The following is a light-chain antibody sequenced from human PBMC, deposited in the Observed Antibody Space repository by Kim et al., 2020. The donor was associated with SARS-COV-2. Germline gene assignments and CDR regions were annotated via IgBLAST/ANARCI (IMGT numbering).Light chain of an antibody. CDR1: SLRSYY. J-gene: IGLJ2*01. CDR3: NSRDSNDNVV. Sequence: VALGQTVRITCQGDSLRSYYETWYQQKPGQAPILVIYGKNNRPSGIPDRFSGSSSGNTASLTITGTQAGDEAYYYCNSRDSNDNVVFGGGTQLTVL. CDR2: GKN. V-gene: IGLV3-19*01.